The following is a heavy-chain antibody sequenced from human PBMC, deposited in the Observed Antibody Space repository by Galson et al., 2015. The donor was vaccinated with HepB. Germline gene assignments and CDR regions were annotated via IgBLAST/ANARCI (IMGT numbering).Heavy chain of an antibody. D-gene: IGHD2-2*02. CDR2: IKSKTDGETT. CDR1: GFPFYNAW. Sequence: SLRLSCAASGFPFYNAWMTWVRQAPGMGLEWVGRIKSKTDGETTDYAAPVKGRFTISRDDSKNRLYLQMNSLKTEDTAVYYCTTDVYYTTYWSWLDPWGQGTLVTVSS. CDR3: TTDVYYTTYWSWLDP. J-gene: IGHJ5*02. V-gene: IGHV3-15*01.